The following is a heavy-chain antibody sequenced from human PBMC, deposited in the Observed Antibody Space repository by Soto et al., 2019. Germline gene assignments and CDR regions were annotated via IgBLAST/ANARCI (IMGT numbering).Heavy chain of an antibody. J-gene: IGHJ5*02. D-gene: IGHD1-1*01. Sequence: QVQLVASGGGVVQPGRSLRLSCAASGFRFSDYGMHWVRQAPGKGLEWVAVIWFDGSEKYHAESVKGRFIISRDNSKNXXYLQMDSLRVEDTAVYFCARDFPARTRAGAHLFDPWGQGALVTVSS. CDR2: IWFDGSEK. CDR3: ARDFPARTRAGAHLFDP. V-gene: IGHV3-33*01. CDR1: GFRFSDYG.